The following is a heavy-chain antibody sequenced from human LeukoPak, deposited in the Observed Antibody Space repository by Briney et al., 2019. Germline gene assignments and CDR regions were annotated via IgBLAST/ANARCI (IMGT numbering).Heavy chain of an antibody. V-gene: IGHV3-48*02. Sequence: PGGSLRLSCVASGFTFSSFSLNWVRQAPGKGLEWVSYTSWSSNTMDYADSVQGRFTISRDNAKNSLYLQMNSLRDEDTAVYYCTRDLVEYVSGRYRYHGMDVWGQGTTVTVSS. CDR3: TRDLVEYVSGRYRYHGMDV. CDR1: GFTFSSFS. D-gene: IGHD3-10*01. J-gene: IGHJ6*02. CDR2: TSWSSNTM.